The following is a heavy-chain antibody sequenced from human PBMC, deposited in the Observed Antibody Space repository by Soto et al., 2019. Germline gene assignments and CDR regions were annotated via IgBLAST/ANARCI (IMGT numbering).Heavy chain of an antibody. V-gene: IGHV1-18*01. J-gene: IGHJ6*02. Sequence: ASVKVSCKTSGYTFTNYGISWVRQATGQGLEWMAWISTYNGNTNFARKFQGRITMTTDTSTSTAYMELRSLRSDDTAVYYCAKDRDYIMDVWGQGTTVTVSS. CDR2: ISTYNGNT. CDR3: AKDRDYIMDV. CDR1: GYTFTNYG.